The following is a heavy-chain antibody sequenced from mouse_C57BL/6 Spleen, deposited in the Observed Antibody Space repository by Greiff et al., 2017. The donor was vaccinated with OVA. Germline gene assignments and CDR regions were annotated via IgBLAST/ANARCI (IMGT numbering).Heavy chain of an antibody. J-gene: IGHJ2*01. CDR3: TRGDYYGSSTAY. D-gene: IGHD1-1*01. CDR2: IDPETGGT. CDR1: GYTFTDYE. V-gene: IGHV1-15*01. Sequence: QVQLQQPGAELVRPGASVTLSCKASGYTFTDYEMHWVKQPPVHGLEWIGAIDPETGGTAYNQTFKGKAILTADKSSSPAYLELRRLTSEDSAVYDCTRGDYYGSSTAYWGQGTTLTVSS.